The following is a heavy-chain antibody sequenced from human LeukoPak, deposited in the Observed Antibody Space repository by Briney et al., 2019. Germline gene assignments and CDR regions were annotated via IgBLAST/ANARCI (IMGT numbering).Heavy chain of an antibody. CDR3: ARGENYCSGGSCYRTFDY. CDR2: INPNSGGT. V-gene: IGHV1-2*02. Sequence: ASVTVSCKASGYTFTGYYMHWVRQAPGQGLEWMGWINPNSGGTNYAQKFQGRVTMTRDTSISTAYMELSRLRSDDTAVYYCARGENYCSGGSCYRTFDYWGQGTLVTVSS. J-gene: IGHJ4*02. CDR1: GYTFTGYY. D-gene: IGHD2-15*01.